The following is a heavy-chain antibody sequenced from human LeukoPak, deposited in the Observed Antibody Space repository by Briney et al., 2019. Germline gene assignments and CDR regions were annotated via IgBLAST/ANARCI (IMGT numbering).Heavy chain of an antibody. CDR3: ARGGYYYDSSGYYVEFDY. CDR2: INWNGGST. J-gene: IGHJ4*02. D-gene: IGHD3-22*01. Sequence: PGGSLRLSCAASGFTFDDYGMNWVRQPPGKGLEWVCNINWNGGSTSYADSLKGRFTISRDNSKNTLYLQMNSLRAEDTAVYYCARGGYYYDSSGYYVEFDYWGQGTLVTVSS. V-gene: IGHV3-20*04. CDR1: GFTFDDYG.